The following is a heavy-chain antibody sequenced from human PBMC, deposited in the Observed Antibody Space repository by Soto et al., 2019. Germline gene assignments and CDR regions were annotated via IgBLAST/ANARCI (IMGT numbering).Heavy chain of an antibody. V-gene: IGHV4-39*01. D-gene: IGHD3-3*01. Sequence: PSETLSLTCTVSGGSISSSSYYWGWIRQPPGKGLEWIGSIYYSGSTYYNPSLKSRVTISVDTSKNQFSLKLSSVTAADTAVYYCARFFVYDEPYYCHYYQSVCSQGTSVTVSS. CDR2: IYYSGST. CDR1: GGSISSSSYY. CDR3: ARFFVYDEPYYCHYYQSV. J-gene: IGHJ6*02.